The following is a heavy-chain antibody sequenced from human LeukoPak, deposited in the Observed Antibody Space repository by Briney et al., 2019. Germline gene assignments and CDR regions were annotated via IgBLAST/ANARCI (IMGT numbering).Heavy chain of an antibody. D-gene: IGHD3-22*01. CDR1: GGSTSPYY. Sequence: PSATLSLTSTVAGGSTSPYYWRWIRQTPGPGLEWIGYIHYSGSTNFNPSLKERVSMSVDTSKNQFSLKLSSVTAADTAVYYCARGISYYDSSGSFDYWGQGTLVTVSS. CDR2: IHYSGST. CDR3: ARGISYYDSSGSFDY. J-gene: IGHJ4*02. V-gene: IGHV4-59*01.